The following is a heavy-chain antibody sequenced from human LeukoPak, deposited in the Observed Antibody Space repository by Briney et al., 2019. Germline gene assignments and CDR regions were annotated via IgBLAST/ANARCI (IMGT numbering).Heavy chain of an antibody. V-gene: IGHV3-23*01. CDR2: LSGNGITT. Sequence: GGSLRLSCAASGFTFSNSAMSWVRQAPGKGLEWVSTLSGNGITTYYADSVKGRFTISRDNSKNTLYLQMNSLRAEDTAVYYCAKGIYSSGWSYFDYWGHGTLVTVSS. CDR1: GFTFSNSA. J-gene: IGHJ4*01. CDR3: AKGIYSSGWSYFDY. D-gene: IGHD6-19*01.